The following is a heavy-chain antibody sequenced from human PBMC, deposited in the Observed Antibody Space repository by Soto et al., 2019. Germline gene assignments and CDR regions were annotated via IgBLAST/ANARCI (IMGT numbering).Heavy chain of an antibody. CDR2: IYYSGST. V-gene: IGHV4-31*11. J-gene: IGHJ4*02. D-gene: IGHD1-7*01. Sequence: SETLSLTCAVSGASITSGYYWSWIRQHPGKGLEWIGYIYYSGSTYYNPSLESRVTMSVDTSQKQFSLKLSSVTAADTAVYYCARLISDYWNYGAYYFDYWGQGTLVTVSS. CDR1: GASITSGYY. CDR3: ARLISDYWNYGAYYFDY.